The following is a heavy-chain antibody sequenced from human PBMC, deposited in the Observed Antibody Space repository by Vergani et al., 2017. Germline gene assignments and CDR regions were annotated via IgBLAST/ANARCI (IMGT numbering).Heavy chain of an antibody. CDR1: GGTFSSYT. J-gene: IGHJ6*02. Sequence: QVQLVQSGAEVKKPGSSVKVSCKASGGTFSSYTISWVRQAPGQGLERMGRIIPILGIANYAQKFQGRVTITADKSTSTAYMELSSLRSEDTAVYYCARDADIVVVPAAITTYYYYGMDVWGQGTTVTVSS. D-gene: IGHD2-2*02. CDR2: IIPILGIA. CDR3: ARDADIVVVPAAITTYYYYGMDV. V-gene: IGHV1-69*08.